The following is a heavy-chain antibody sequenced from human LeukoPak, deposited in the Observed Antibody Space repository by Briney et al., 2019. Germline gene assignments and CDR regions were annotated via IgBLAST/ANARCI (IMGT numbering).Heavy chain of an antibody. D-gene: IGHD6-13*01. Sequence: PSETLSLTCTVSGGSISSGDYYWSWIRQPPGKGLEWIGEINHSGSTNYNPSLKSRVTISVDTSKNQFSLKLSSVTAADTAVYYCAGVTDRIAAAGQIDYWGQGTLVTVSS. CDR3: AGVTDRIAAAGQIDY. V-gene: IGHV4-39*07. CDR1: GGSISSGDYY. CDR2: INHSGST. J-gene: IGHJ4*02.